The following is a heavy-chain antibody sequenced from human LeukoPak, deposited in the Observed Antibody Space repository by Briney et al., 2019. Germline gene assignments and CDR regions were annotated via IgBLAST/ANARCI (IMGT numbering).Heavy chain of an antibody. D-gene: IGHD3-22*01. CDR1: GGSMSSNY. CDR3: ARIGFGDSSGYHYDDAFDI. J-gene: IGHJ3*02. CDR2: IYYSGRT. V-gene: IGHV4-59*01. Sequence: SETLSLTCTVSGGSMSSNYWSWIRQPPGKGLEWIGYIYYSGRTNYNPSLKSRVTISVDTSKNQFSLKLTSVTAADTAVYYCARIGFGDSSGYHYDDAFDIWGQGTMVTVSS.